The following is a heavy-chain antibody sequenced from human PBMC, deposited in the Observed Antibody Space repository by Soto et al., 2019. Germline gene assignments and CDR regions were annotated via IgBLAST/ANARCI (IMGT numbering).Heavy chain of an antibody. J-gene: IGHJ6*04. CDR3: ARDQMDTAMVTVGYYYYGMDV. D-gene: IGHD5-18*01. Sequence: ASVKVSCKASGYTFTGYYMHWVRQAPGQGLEWMGWINPNSGGTNYAQKFQGWVTMTRDTSISTAYMELSRLRSDDTAVYYCARDQMDTAMVTVGYYYYGMDVGGKGTTVTVSS. V-gene: IGHV1-2*04. CDR1: GYTFTGYY. CDR2: INPNSGGT.